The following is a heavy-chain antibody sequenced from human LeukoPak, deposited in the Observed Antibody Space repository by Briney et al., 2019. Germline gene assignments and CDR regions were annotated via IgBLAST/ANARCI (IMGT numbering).Heavy chain of an antibody. CDR1: GGSISSYY. J-gene: IGHJ4*02. V-gene: IGHV4-4*07. D-gene: IGHD2-2*01. Sequence: SETLSLTCTVSGGSISSYYWSWIRQPVGKGLEWIGRIYTSGSTNYNPSLKSRVTMSVDTSKNQFSLKLSSVTAADTAVYYCARLLSSTSVYYYFDYWGQGTLVTVSS. CDR2: IYTSGST. CDR3: ARLLSSTSVYYYFDY.